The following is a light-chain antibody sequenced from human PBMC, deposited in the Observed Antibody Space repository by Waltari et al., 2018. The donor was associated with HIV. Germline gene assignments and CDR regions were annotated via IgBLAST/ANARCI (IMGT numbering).Light chain of an antibody. Sequence: DIQMTQSPSSLSASVGDRVTIACRASQTITTYLNWYQQKPGKAPKLLISAASTLQSGVPSRFSRSRSGTEFTLTISSLQPEAFATYYCQQSYSSPLSFGPGTRVEIK. CDR3: QQSYSSPLS. CDR2: AAS. CDR1: QTITTY. J-gene: IGKJ3*01. V-gene: IGKV1-39*01.